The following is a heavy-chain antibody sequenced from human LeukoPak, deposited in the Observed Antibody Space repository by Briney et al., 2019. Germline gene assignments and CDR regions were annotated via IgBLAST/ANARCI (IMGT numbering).Heavy chain of an antibody. V-gene: IGHV1-69*02. D-gene: IGHD3-10*01. CDR2: IIPILGIA. J-gene: IGHJ5*02. CDR3: ARATVVRGVMPRFDP. CDR1: GGTFSSYT. Sequence: ASVKVSCKASGGTFSSYTISWVRQAPGQGLEWMGRIIPILGIANYAQKFQGRVTITADTSTSTAYMELSSLRSEDTAVYYYARATVVRGVMPRFDPWGQGTLVTVSS.